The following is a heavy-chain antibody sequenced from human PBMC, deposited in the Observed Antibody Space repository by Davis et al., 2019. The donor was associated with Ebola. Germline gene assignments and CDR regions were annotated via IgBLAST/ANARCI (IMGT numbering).Heavy chain of an antibody. CDR2: FDPEDGEA. Sequence: ASVKVSCKVSGFIFTEIAMFWVRQAPGKGLEWMGGFDPEDGEAIQAQKFKGRVTMTEDTSTDTAYLELSSLRAEDTAVYYCATPGSSYDATVDYGLVVWGQGTTVTVS. D-gene: IGHD4/OR15-4a*01. J-gene: IGHJ6*02. CDR3: ATPGSSYDATVDYGLVV. CDR1: GFIFTEIA. V-gene: IGHV1-24*01.